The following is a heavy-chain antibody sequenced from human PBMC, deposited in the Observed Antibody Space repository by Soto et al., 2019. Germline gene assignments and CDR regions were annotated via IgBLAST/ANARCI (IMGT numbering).Heavy chain of an antibody. CDR2: TSAYNGNT. Sequence: ASVKVSCKASGYTFTSYGISWVRQAPGRGLEWMGWTSAYNGNTNYAQKLQGRGTMTTDTFTSTAYMEPRSLRTEDTAVYYCARARALIILVVVAAKLLAAWGQGSRVTVSS. D-gene: IGHD2-15*01. J-gene: IGHJ5*02. V-gene: IGHV1-18*01. CDR1: GYTFTSYG. CDR3: ARARALIILVVVAAKLLAA.